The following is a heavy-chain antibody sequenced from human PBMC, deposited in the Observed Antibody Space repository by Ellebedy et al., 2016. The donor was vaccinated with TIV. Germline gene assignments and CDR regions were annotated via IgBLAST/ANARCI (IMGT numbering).Heavy chain of an antibody. V-gene: IGHV5-51*01. CDR2: IYPGDSDT. CDR1: GYSFTSYW. J-gene: IGHJ4*01. Sequence: GESLKISCPGSGYSFTSYWIGWVRQMPGKGLEWLGIIYPGDSDTRMSSSLRGQVTISADRSNSTAYLQWSNLKASDTAMYYCARGHDRIIRSLNWSVEYWGNGTLVTVSS. CDR3: ARGHDRIIRSLNWSVEY. D-gene: IGHD3/OR15-3a*01.